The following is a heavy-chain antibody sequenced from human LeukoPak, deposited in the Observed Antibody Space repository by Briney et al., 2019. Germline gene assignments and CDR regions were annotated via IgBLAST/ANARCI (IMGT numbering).Heavy chain of an antibody. Sequence: PSETLSLTCAVYGVSFSGYYWSWIRQPPGKGLEWIGEINHSGSTNYNPSLKSRVTISVDTSKNQFSLKLSSVTAADTAVYYCARANPFIVLMVYVTYGMDVWGQGTTVTVSS. CDR2: INHSGST. D-gene: IGHD2-8*01. V-gene: IGHV4-34*01. J-gene: IGHJ6*02. CDR1: GVSFSGYY. CDR3: ARANPFIVLMVYVTYGMDV.